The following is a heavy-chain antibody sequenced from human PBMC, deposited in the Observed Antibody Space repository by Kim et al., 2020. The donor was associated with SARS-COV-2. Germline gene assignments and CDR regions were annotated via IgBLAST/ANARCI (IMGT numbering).Heavy chain of an antibody. CDR3: WLLGATHDY. J-gene: IGHJ4*02. CDR2: INHSGGT. Sequence: SETLSLTCAVYGGSFSGYYWSWIRQPPGKGLEWIGEINHSGGTNYNPSLKSRVTISVDTSKNQFSLKLSSVTAADTAVYYCWLLGATHDYWGQGTLVTVS. D-gene: IGHD2-15*01. V-gene: IGHV4-34*01. CDR1: GGSFSGYY.